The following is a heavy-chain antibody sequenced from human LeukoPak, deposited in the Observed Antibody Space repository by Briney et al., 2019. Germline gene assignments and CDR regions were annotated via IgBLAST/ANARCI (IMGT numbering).Heavy chain of an antibody. CDR1: GGSISGYY. V-gene: IGHV4-59*01. J-gene: IGHJ5*02. Sequence: PSETLSLTCTVSGGSISGYYRSWIRQPPGKGLEWIGYLYYSRSTNYNPSLKSRVTISVDTSKNQFSLKLSSVTAADTAVYYCARDEDSAYGSGSYLSWGQGTLVTVSS. D-gene: IGHD3-10*01. CDR2: LYYSRST. CDR3: ARDEDSAYGSGSYLS.